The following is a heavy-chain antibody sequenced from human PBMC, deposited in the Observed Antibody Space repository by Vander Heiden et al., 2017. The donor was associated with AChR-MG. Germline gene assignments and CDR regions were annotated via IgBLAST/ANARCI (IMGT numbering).Heavy chain of an antibody. J-gene: IGHJ5*02. CDR3: ARHVSSTVTKENWFDP. CDR1: GGSISSSRYY. CDR2: IYYSGST. D-gene: IGHD4-17*01. Sequence: QLQLQESGPGLVKPSETLSLTCTVSGGSISSSRYYWGWLRQPPGKGLEWIGSIYYSGSTYYNPSLKSRVTISVDTSKNQFSLKLSSVTAADTAVYYCARHVSSTVTKENWFDPWGQGTLVTVSS. V-gene: IGHV4-39*01.